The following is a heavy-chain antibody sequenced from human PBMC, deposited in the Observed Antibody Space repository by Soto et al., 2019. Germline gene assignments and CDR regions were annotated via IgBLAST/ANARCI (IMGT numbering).Heavy chain of an antibody. V-gene: IGHV4-31*03. J-gene: IGHJ4*02. Sequence: QVQLQESGPGLVKPSQTLSLTCTVSGGSISSGGYYWSWIRQHPGKGLAWIGYIYYSGSTYYNPSLKSRVTISVDTSKNQCSQKLSSVTAADTAVYYCARVVAGYGDYPLDYWGQGTLVTVSS. CDR3: ARVVAGYGDYPLDY. CDR1: GGSISSGGYY. D-gene: IGHD4-17*01. CDR2: IYYSGST.